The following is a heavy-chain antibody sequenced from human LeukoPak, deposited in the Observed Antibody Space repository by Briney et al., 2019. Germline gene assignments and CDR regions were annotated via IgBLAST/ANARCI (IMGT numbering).Heavy chain of an antibody. D-gene: IGHD3-22*01. Sequence: GGSLRLSCAASGFTFSNAWMSWVRQAPGKGLEWVGRIKSKTDGGATDYAAPVKGRFTISRDDSKNTLYLQMNSLKTEDTAVYYCTTDATMIVVVISGGTDYWGQGTLVTVSS. V-gene: IGHV3-15*01. CDR1: GFTFSNAW. CDR2: IKSKTDGGAT. J-gene: IGHJ4*02. CDR3: TTDATMIVVVISGGTDY.